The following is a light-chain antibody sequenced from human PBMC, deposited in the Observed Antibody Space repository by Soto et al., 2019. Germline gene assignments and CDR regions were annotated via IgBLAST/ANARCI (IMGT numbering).Light chain of an antibody. CDR2: DAS. CDR3: QQYLNSPRT. J-gene: IGKJ1*01. CDR1: QRVASD. Sequence: GLTQSPGTLSLSPGEGATLSCRASQRVASDLAWYLQKPGQPPRLLIYDASIRATGIPDRISGSGSERDFTLTISRLEPEDSAVYYCQQYLNSPRTFGQGTKLEIK. V-gene: IGKV3-20*01.